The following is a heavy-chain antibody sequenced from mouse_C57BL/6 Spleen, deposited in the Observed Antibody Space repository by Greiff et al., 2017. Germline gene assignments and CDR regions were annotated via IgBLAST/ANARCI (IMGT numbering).Heavy chain of an antibody. V-gene: IGHV1-63*01. CDR3: ARSTTTQYYAMDY. D-gene: IGHD2-1*01. CDR2: IYPGGGYT. Sequence: QVQLQQSGAELVRPGTSVKMSCKASGYTFTNYWIGWAKQRPGHGLEWIGDIYPGGGYTNYNEKFKGKATLTADKSSSTAYMQFSSLTSEDSAIYYCARSTTTQYYAMDYWGQGTSVTVSS. CDR1: GYTFTNYW. J-gene: IGHJ4*01.